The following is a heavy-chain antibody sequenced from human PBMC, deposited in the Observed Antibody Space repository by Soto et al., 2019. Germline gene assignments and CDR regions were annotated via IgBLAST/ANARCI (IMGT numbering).Heavy chain of an antibody. CDR3: AREDCSGGSCYSDFRFDP. CDR2: INPNSGGT. V-gene: IGHV1-2*02. J-gene: IGHJ5*02. Sequence: ASVKVSCKASGYTFTGYYMHWVRQAPGQGREWMGWINPNSGGTNYAQKFQGRVTMTRDTSISTAYMELSRLRSDDTAVYYCAREDCSGGSCYSDFRFDPWGQGXLVTVSS. D-gene: IGHD2-15*01. CDR1: GYTFTGYY.